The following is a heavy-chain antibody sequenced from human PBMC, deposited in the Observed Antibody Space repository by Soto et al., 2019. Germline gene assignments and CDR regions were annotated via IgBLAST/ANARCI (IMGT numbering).Heavy chain of an antibody. CDR1: GFTFSSYS. V-gene: IGHV3-21*01. D-gene: IGHD1-1*01. Sequence: EVQLVESGGGLVKPGGSLRLSCAASGFTFSSYSMNWVRQAPGKGLEWVSSISSSSSYVYYADSVKGRFTISRDNAKNSVYLQMNSLRAEDPAVYYCARELERRGGWFDPWGQGTLVTVSS. J-gene: IGHJ5*02. CDR2: ISSSSSYV. CDR3: ARELERRGGWFDP.